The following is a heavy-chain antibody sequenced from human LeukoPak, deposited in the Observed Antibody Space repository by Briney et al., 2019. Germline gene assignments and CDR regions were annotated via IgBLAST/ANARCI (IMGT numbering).Heavy chain of an antibody. D-gene: IGHD2-2*02. CDR2: IWPSGST. V-gene: IGHV4-30-2*06. J-gene: IGHJ5*02. CDR1: GGSISSGPYF. Sequence: PSETLSLTCSVSGGSISSGPYFWSWIRQSPGQGLEWIGYIWPSGSTNYNPSLSGRVAISLDKSRNHFTLMVTAVTAADTAVYYCARGLWGSVPATINWFDPWGQGTLVTVSS. CDR3: ARGLWGSVPATINWFDP.